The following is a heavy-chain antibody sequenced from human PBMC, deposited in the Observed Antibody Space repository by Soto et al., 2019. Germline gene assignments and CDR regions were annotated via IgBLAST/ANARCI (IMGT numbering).Heavy chain of an antibody. J-gene: IGHJ4*02. D-gene: IGHD1-26*01. CDR3: ARGRGWWEILPPPDY. CDR1: GGSFSGYY. CDR2: INHSGTT. V-gene: IGHV4-34*01. Sequence: PSETLSLTCGVYGGSFSGYYWTWIRQPPGKGLEWIGEINHSGTTSYSPSLESRVTISVDTSKDQFSLKLSSVTAADTAVYYCARGRGWWEILPPPDYWGPGTLVTVSS.